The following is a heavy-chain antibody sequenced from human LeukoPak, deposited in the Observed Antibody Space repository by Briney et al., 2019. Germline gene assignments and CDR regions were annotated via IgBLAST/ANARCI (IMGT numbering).Heavy chain of an antibody. D-gene: IGHD3-10*01. CDR1: GYTFTSYG. V-gene: IGHV1-18*01. CDR2: ISAYNGNT. Sequence: GASVKVSCKASGYTFTSYGISWVRQAPGQGLEWMGWISAYNGNTNYAQKLQGRVTMTTDTSTSTAYMELRSLRSDDTAVYYCARPLTYGSGPPYFDYWGQGTLVTVSS. CDR3: ARPLTYGSGPPYFDY. J-gene: IGHJ4*02.